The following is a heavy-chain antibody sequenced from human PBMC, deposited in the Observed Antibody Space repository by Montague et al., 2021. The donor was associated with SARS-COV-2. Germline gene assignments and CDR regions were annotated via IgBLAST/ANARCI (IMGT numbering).Heavy chain of an antibody. J-gene: IGHJ2*01. CDR2: IYDSGST. V-gene: IGHV4-61*01. Sequence: SETLSLTCTVTGDSVISDKYYWSWIRQPPGKGLEWIGFIYDSGSTSYNPSLHSRVTITIDTSKNQFSLNLMSVTPADTAVYYCVKGSGYPWGRGTPVTISS. CDR1: GDSVISDKYY. D-gene: IGHD3-22*01. CDR3: VKGSGYP.